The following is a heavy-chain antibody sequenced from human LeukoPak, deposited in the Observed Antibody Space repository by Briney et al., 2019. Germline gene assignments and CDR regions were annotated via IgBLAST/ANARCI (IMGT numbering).Heavy chain of an antibody. V-gene: IGHV4-34*01. Sequence: SETLSLTCAVYGVSFSGYYWSWIRQPPGKGLEWIGEINHSGSTNYNPSLKSRVTISVDTSKNQFSLKLSSVTAADTAVYYCARGATSVYRPLAAFDIWGQGTMVTVSS. J-gene: IGHJ3*02. CDR1: GVSFSGYY. D-gene: IGHD1-14*01. CDR3: ARGATSVYRPLAAFDI. CDR2: INHSGST.